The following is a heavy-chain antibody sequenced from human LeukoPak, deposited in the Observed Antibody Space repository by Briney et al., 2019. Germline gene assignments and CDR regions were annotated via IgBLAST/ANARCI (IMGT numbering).Heavy chain of an antibody. J-gene: IGHJ6*02. CDR3: AKGFLYYYYYGVDV. V-gene: IGHV3-9*01. CDR2: ISWNSDTI. CDR1: GLTFDDYA. D-gene: IGHD2-21*01. Sequence: PGGSLRLSCAASGLTFDDYAMHWVRQAPGKGLEWVSGISWNSDTIAYADSVKGRFTISRDNAKNSLYLQMNSLRPEDTALYYCAKGFLYYYYYGVDVWGQGTTVTVSS.